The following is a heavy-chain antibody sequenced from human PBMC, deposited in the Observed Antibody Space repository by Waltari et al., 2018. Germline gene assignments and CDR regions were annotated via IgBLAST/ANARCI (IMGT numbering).Heavy chain of an antibody. V-gene: IGHV3-30*03. J-gene: IGHJ3*02. CDR3: ARGLGPGAFDI. CDR2: ISYDGDNK. D-gene: IGHD7-27*01. CDR1: GFTFITFG. Sequence: QVQLVESGGGVVQPGGSLRLSCAASGFTFITFGTFAFHWVRQSPGKGLEWVAVISYDGDNKYYADSVKGRFTISRDNSKSTLYLQLNDLRPEDTAMYYCARGLGPGAFDIWGQGTMVTVSS.